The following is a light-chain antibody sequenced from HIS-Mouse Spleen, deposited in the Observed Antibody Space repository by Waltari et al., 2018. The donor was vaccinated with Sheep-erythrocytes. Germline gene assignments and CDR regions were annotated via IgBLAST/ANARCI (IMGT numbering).Light chain of an antibody. Sequence: DIVMTQSPDSLAVSLGERATINCKSSPSVLYSSNNKNYLAWYQQKPGQPPKLRIYWASTRESRVPDRFSGSGSGTDFTLTISSLQAEDVAVYYCQQYYSTLTFGGGTKVEIK. J-gene: IGKJ4*01. CDR2: WAS. CDR1: PSVLYSSNNKNY. CDR3: QQYYSTLT. V-gene: IGKV4-1*01.